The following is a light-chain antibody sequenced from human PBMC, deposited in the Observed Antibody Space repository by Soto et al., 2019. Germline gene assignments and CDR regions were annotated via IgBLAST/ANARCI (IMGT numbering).Light chain of an antibody. J-gene: IGLJ3*02. CDR2: EVR. Sequence: QSALTQPASVSGSPGQSITVSCTGTNTDVGGYNYVSWYQHRPGKAPRLMIYEVRNRLSGVSNRFSGSKSGNTASLTISGHQSEDEADYYCTSYTPTGALVFGSGTKLTVL. CDR3: TSYTPTGALV. V-gene: IGLV2-14*01. CDR1: NTDVGGYNY.